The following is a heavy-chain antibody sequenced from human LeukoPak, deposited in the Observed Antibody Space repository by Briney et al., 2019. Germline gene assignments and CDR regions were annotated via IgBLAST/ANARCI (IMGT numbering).Heavy chain of an antibody. CDR2: ISYDGSNK. D-gene: IGHD1-26*01. CDR1: GFTFSDYV. Sequence: GGSLRLSCAASGFTFSDYVMHWVRQAPGKGLEWMAVISYDGSNKYYADSVKGRFTISRDNSKNTVYLQMNSLRTEDTAVYYCAKDSKYSGTYRGSIDYWGQGTLVTVSS. J-gene: IGHJ4*02. CDR3: AKDSKYSGTYRGSIDY. V-gene: IGHV3-30*18.